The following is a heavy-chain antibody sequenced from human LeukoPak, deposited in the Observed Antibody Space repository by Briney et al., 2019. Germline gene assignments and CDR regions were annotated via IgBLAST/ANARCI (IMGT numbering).Heavy chain of an antibody. J-gene: IGHJ4*02. D-gene: IGHD5-24*01. CDR3: ARDGGDGYNWGVY. CDR1: GGSISSGDYY. CDR2: IYHSGST. V-gene: IGHV4-30-2*01. Sequence: PSETLSLTCTVSGGSISSGDYYWSWLRQPPGKGLEWIGYIYHSGSTYYNPSLKSRVTISVDRSKNQFSLKLSSVTAADTAVYYCARDGGDGYNWGVYWGQGTLVTVSS.